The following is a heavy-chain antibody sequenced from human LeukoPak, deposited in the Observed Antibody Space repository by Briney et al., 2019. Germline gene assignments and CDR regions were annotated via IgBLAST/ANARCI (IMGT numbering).Heavy chain of an antibody. Sequence: PSETLSLTCTVSGGSISSYYWSWIRQPPGKGLEWIGYIYYSGSTNYNPSLKSRVTISVDTSKNQFSLKLSSVTAADTAVYYCASRSPLSDSSGYPYYFDYWGQGTLVTVSS. CDR2: IYYSGST. D-gene: IGHD3-22*01. CDR1: GGSISSYY. CDR3: ASRSPLSDSSGYPYYFDY. J-gene: IGHJ4*02. V-gene: IGHV4-59*08.